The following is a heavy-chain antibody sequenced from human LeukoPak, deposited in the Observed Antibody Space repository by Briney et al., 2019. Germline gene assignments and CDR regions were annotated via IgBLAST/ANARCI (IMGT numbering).Heavy chain of an antibody. J-gene: IGHJ4*02. CDR1: GFTFSSYA. Sequence: GGSLRLSCAASGFTFSSYAMSWVRQAPGKGLEWVSAISGGGGSTYYADSVKGRFTISRDNSKNTLYLQMNSLRAEDTAVYYCAKVKYSSGWSLDYWGQGTLVTVSS. CDR3: AKVKYSSGWSLDY. CDR2: ISGGGGST. V-gene: IGHV3-23*01. D-gene: IGHD6-19*01.